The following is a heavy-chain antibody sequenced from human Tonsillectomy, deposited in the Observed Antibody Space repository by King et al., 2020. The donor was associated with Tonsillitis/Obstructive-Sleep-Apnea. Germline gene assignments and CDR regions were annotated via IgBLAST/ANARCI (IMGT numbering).Heavy chain of an antibody. CDR2: ISSNGGST. CDR3: ARDRGGNVKGFDP. V-gene: IGHV3-64*01. J-gene: IGHJ5*02. D-gene: IGHD1-1*01. CDR1: GFTFSSYA. Sequence: VQLVESGGGLVQPGGSLRLSCAASGFTFSSYAMHWVRQAPGKGLEYVSAISSNGGSTYYANSVKGRFTISRDNSKNTLYLQMGSLRAEDMAVYYCARDRGGNVKGFDPWGQGPLVTVSS.